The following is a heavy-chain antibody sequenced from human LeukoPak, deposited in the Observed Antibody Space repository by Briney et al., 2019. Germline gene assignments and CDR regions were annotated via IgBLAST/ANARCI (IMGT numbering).Heavy chain of an antibody. J-gene: IGHJ3*02. CDR3: ARQSRTCSGDSCYQLDAFDI. CDR2: TRNKANSYTT. Sequence: GGSLRLSCAASGFTFSDHYMDWVRQAPGKGLEWVGRTRNKANSYTTEYAASVRGRFTISRDDSKNSLYLQMNSMKTEDPAVYYCARQSRTCSGDSCYQLDAFDIWGHGTMVTVSS. CDR1: GFTFSDHY. V-gene: IGHV3-72*01. D-gene: IGHD2-15*01.